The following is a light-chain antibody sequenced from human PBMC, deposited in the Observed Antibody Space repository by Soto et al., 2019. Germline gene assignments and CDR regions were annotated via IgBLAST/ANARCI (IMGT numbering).Light chain of an antibody. CDR3: ISYADGNNYV. V-gene: IGLV2-8*01. Sequence: QSVLTQPPSASGSPGQSVTISCTGTSSDVGGYNYVSWYQQHPGKAPKLMIYEVNKRPSGVPDRFSGSKSGNTASLTVSGLQAEDEADYYCISYADGNNYVFGTGTKVTVL. J-gene: IGLJ1*01. CDR2: EVN. CDR1: SSDVGGYNY.